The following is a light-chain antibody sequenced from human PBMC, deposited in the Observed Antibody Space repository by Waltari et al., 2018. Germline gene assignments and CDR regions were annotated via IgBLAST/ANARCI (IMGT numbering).Light chain of an antibody. CDR3: QHYNNYSGT. Sequence: IQLTQSPSSLSASVGDRVTITCRASQGISSYLAWYQQKPGKAPKLLIYGASTLQSGVPSRFSGSGSGTDFTLTINSLQPDDFATYYCQHYNNYSGTFGQGTRVELK. J-gene: IGKJ1*01. CDR1: QGISSY. V-gene: IGKV1-9*01. CDR2: GAS.